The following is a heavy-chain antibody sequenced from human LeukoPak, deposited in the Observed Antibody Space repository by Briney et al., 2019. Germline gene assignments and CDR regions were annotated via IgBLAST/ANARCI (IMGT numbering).Heavy chain of an antibody. CDR2: ISVHNGDT. Sequence: ASVKVSCKASGYTFSSYGISWVRQAPGRGLEWMGWISVHNGDTKYAQKFQDRVIMTTDTSTSTAYMELWGLRSDDTAVYYCARDQYDSVWGSHRPYFDYWGQGTLVTVSS. J-gene: IGHJ4*02. CDR3: ARDQYDSVWGSHRPYFDY. CDR1: GYTFSSYG. D-gene: IGHD3-16*01. V-gene: IGHV1-18*01.